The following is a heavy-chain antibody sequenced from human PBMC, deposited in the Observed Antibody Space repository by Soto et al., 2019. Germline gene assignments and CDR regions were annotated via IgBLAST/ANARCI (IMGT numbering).Heavy chain of an antibody. CDR1: GGSITGGSISSTSYY. J-gene: IGHJ6*02. CDR3: ARRVILWFGELSDYGMDV. Sequence: PSETLSLTCTVSGGSITGGSISSTSYYWGWMRQPPGKGLEWIVSFFIGGNTYYNPSLKSRVTTSVDTSKNQFSLKLSSVTAADTAVYYCARRVILWFGELSDYGMDVWGQGTTVT. CDR2: FFIGGNT. D-gene: IGHD3-10*01. V-gene: IGHV4-39*01.